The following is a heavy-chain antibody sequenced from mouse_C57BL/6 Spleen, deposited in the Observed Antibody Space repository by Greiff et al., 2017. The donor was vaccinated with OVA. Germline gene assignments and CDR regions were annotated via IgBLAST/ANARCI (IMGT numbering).Heavy chain of an antibody. J-gene: IGHJ2*01. CDR3: ARDPHLSPLDY. Sequence: EVKLVESGGGLVKPGGSLKLSCAASGFTFSSYAMSWVRQTPEKRLEWVATISDGGSYTYYPDNVKGRFTISRDNAKNNLYLQMSHLKSEDTAMYYCARDPHLSPLDYWGQGTNLTVSS. V-gene: IGHV5-4*01. CDR1: GFTFSSYA. D-gene: IGHD3-2*02. CDR2: ISDGGSYT.